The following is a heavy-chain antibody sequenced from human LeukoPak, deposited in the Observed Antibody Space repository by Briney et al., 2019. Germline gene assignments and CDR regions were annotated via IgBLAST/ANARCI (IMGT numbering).Heavy chain of an antibody. CDR1: GGSISSYY. CDR2: IYTSGST. Sequence: SETLSLTCTVSGGSISSYYWSWIRQPAGKGLEWIGRIYTSGSTNYNPSLKSRVTISVDTSKNQFSLKLSSVTAADTAVYYCASTDYYDFYFDYWAQGTMVTVSS. V-gene: IGHV4-4*07. D-gene: IGHD3-22*01. CDR3: ASTDYYDFYFDY. J-gene: IGHJ4*02.